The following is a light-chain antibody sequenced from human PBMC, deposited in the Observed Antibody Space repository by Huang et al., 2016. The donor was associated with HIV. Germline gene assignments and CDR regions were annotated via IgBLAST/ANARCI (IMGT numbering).Light chain of an antibody. V-gene: IGKV3-20*01. CDR2: GAS. J-gene: IGKJ2*01. Sequence: EIVLTQSPGTLSLSPGERATLSCRASQSVSNSYLAWYQQKLGQPPRLLIYGASSRPTGIPDRFSGSGSGTDFTLTISRLEPEDFAVYYCQQYGTSPRTFGQGTKLEIK. CDR1: QSVSNSY. CDR3: QQYGTSPRT.